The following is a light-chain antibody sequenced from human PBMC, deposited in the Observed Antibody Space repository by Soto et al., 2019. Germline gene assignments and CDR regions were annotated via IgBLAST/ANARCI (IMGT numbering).Light chain of an antibody. CDR3: SSYAGASNFDV. Sequence: QSALTQPPFASGSPGQSVTISCTGTRSDVGGYVYVSWYQQRPGKAPKLMIYEVNKRPSGVPDRFSGSKSGNTASLTVSGLQAEDEADYYCSSYAGASNFDVFGTGTKLTVL. CDR1: RSDVGGYVY. V-gene: IGLV2-8*01. J-gene: IGLJ1*01. CDR2: EVN.